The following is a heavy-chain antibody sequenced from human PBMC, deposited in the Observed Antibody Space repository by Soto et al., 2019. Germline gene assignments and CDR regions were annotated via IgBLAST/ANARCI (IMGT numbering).Heavy chain of an antibody. Sequence: ASVKVSCKASGYTFTGYYMHWVRQAPGQGLEWMGWINPNSGGTNYAQKFQGWVTMTRDTSISTAYMELSRLRSDDTAVYYCACTRAVAGTFWFDPWGQGTLVTVSS. J-gene: IGHJ5*02. CDR2: INPNSGGT. CDR3: ACTRAVAGTFWFDP. D-gene: IGHD6-19*01. CDR1: GYTFTGYY. V-gene: IGHV1-2*04.